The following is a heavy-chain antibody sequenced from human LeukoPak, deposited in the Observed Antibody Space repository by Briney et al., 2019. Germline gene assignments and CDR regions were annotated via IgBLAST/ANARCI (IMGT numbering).Heavy chain of an antibody. CDR3: ATPSSGSYYSYYFDY. CDR2: SDDGSQR. V-gene: IGHV3-30*03. CDR1: GFTFTNHG. J-gene: IGHJ4*02. D-gene: IGHD1-26*01. Sequence: GGSLRLSCAASGFTFTNHGFHWVRQAPGKGLEWVAVSDDGSQRNFADSVKGRFTISRDNSKNTLYLQMNSLRAEDTAVYYCATPSSGSYYSYYFDYWGQGTLVTVSS.